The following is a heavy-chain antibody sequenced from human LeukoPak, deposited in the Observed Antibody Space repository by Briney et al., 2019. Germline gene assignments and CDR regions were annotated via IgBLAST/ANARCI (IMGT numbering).Heavy chain of an antibody. V-gene: IGHV1-2*02. D-gene: IGHD2-2*02. CDR3: ARDRFRVVPAAIPDY. Sequence: ASVKVSCKASGYTFTGYYMHWVRQAPGQGLEWMGWINPNSGGTNYAQKFQGRVTMTRDTSISTAYMELSRLRSDDTAVYYCARDRFRVVPAAIPDYWGQGTLDTVSS. J-gene: IGHJ4*02. CDR1: GYTFTGYY. CDR2: INPNSGGT.